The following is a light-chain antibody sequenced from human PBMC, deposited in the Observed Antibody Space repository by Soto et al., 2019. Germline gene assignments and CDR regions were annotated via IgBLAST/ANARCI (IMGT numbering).Light chain of an antibody. V-gene: IGKV1-5*03. CDR3: QQYNKWPLIT. J-gene: IGKJ5*01. CDR1: QTISSW. CDR2: KAS. Sequence: DIQMTRSPSTLSGSVGDRVTITCRASQTISSWLAWYQQKPGKAPKLLSYKASTLKSGVPSRFSGSGSGTEFTLTISSLQSEDFALYYCQQYNKWPLITFGQGTRLEI.